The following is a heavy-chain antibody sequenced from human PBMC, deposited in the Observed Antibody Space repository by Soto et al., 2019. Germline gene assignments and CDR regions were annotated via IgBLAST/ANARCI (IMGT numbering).Heavy chain of an antibody. CDR2: IYYSGYN. CDR1: GSSISSGDYK. CDR3: ARSDNYVPFEY. D-gene: IGHD4-4*01. V-gene: IGHV4-30-4*01. J-gene: IGHJ4*02. Sequence: QVQLQESGPGLVKPSQTLSLTCIVSGSSISSGDYKWSWIRQPPGKGLEWIGYIYYSGYNYNNPSLKSRVTMSVDTSKNLFSLKLSSVTAADTAVYYCARSDNYVPFEYWGQGSLVTVSS.